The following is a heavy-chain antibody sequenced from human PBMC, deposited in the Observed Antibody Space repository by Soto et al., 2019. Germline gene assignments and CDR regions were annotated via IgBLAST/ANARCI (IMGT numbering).Heavy chain of an antibody. V-gene: IGHV4-39*07. CDR2: IYYSGST. CDR1: GGSISSSSYY. CDR3: ARERHDYYDSSGYLDY. J-gene: IGHJ4*02. D-gene: IGHD3-22*01. Sequence: SETLSLTCTVSGGSISSSSYYWGWIRLPPGKGLEWIGSIYYSGSTYYNPSLKSRVTISVDTSKNQFSLKLSSVTAADTAVYYCARERHDYYDSSGYLDYWGQGTLVTVSS.